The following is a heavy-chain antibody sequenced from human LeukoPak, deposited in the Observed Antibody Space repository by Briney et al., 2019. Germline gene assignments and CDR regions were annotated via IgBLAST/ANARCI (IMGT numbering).Heavy chain of an antibody. CDR3: ARQALYSSSWYEDC. Sequence: SETLSLTCTVSGGSISSDYWSWIRQPAGKGLEWIGRIYTSGSTYYNPSLKSRVTMSVDTSKNQFSLKLSSVTAADTAVYYCARQALYSSSWYEDCWGQGTLVTVSS. D-gene: IGHD6-13*01. V-gene: IGHV4-4*07. CDR2: IYTSGST. CDR1: GGSISSDY. J-gene: IGHJ4*02.